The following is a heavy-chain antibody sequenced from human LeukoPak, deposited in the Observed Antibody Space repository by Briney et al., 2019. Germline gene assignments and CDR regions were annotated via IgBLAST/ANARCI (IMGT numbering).Heavy chain of an antibody. CDR2: ISGSGGST. J-gene: IGHJ4*02. V-gene: IGHV3-23*01. CDR1: GFTFSSYA. CDR3: AKLLGYSSSWYGFDY. D-gene: IGHD6-13*01. Sequence: PGGSLRLSCAASGFTFSSYAMSWVRQAPGKRLEWVSGISGSGGSTYYADSVKGRFTISRDNSKNTLYLQMNSLRGEDTAVYYCAKLLGYSSSWYGFDYWGQGTLVTVSS.